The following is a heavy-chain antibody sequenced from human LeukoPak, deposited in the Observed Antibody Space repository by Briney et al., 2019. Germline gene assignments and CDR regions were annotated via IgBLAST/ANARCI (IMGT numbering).Heavy chain of an antibody. Sequence: PSETLSLTCAVSGYSISSGYYWGWIRQPPGKGLEWIGTIYYSGSTYYNPSLKSRVTISVDTSKNHFSLKLSSVTAADTAVYYCARALYMPRGLPPFDYWGQGTLVTVSS. CDR3: ARALYMPRGLPPFDY. D-gene: IGHD2/OR15-2a*01. J-gene: IGHJ4*02. CDR2: IYYSGST. CDR1: GYSISSGYY. V-gene: IGHV4-38-2*01.